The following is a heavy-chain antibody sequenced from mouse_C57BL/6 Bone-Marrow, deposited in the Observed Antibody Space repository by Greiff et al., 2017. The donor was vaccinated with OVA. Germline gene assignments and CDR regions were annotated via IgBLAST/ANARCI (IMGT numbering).Heavy chain of an antibody. D-gene: IGHD1-1*02. V-gene: IGHV1-81*01. CDR3: ARRKLWSWFAY. CDR2: IYPRSGNT. CDR1: GYTFTSYG. J-gene: IGHJ3*01. Sequence: VKLVESGAELARPGASVKLSCKASGYTFTSYGISWVKQRTGQGLEWIGEIYPRSGNTYYNEKFKGKATLTADKSSSTAYMELRSLTSEDSAVYFCARRKLWSWFAYWGQGTLVTVSA.